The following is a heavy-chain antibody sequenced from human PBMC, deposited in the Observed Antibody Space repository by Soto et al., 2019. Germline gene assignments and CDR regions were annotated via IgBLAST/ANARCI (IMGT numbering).Heavy chain of an antibody. D-gene: IGHD3-10*01. CDR3: ASLLWFGT. CDR2: IWYDGRNK. V-gene: IGHV3-33*01. Sequence: GGSLRLSCSASGFTFSSYGMHWVRQAPGKGLEWVAVIWYDGRNKYYADSVKGRFTISRDNSKNTLYLQMNSLRAEDTAVYYSASLLWFGTWGQGTLVTVSS. CDR1: GFTFSSYG. J-gene: IGHJ4*02.